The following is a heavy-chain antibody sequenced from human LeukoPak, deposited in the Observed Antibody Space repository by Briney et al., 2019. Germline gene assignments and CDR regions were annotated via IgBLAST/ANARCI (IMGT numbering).Heavy chain of an antibody. Sequence: GGSLRLACAASGFTFSSYWMSWVRQAPGKGLEWVANIKQDGSEKYYVDSVKGRFTISRDNAKNSLYLQMNSLRAEDTAVYYCAIEGYFNWFDPWGQGTLVTVSS. CDR1: GFTFSSYW. CDR2: IKQDGSEK. V-gene: IGHV3-7*01. D-gene: IGHD1-1*01. J-gene: IGHJ5*02. CDR3: AIEGYFNWFDP.